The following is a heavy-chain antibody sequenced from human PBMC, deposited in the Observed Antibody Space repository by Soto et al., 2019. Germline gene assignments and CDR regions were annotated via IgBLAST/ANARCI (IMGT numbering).Heavy chain of an antibody. Sequence: GGSLRLSCAASGFTSGNYWMHWVRQAPGKGLVWVSRISDYGRINYADSVKDRFIISRDDARSELYLQLNDLRVEDTATYYCARGGLEPFDHWGQGALVTVSS. J-gene: IGHJ4*02. D-gene: IGHD1-1*01. CDR3: ARGGLEPFDH. CDR2: ISDYGRI. V-gene: IGHV3-74*01. CDR1: GFTSGNYW.